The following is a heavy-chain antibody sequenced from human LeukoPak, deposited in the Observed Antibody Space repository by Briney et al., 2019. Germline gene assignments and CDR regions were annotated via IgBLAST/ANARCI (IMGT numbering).Heavy chain of an antibody. CDR1: GYTFTSYY. J-gene: IGHJ4*02. Sequence: ASVKVSCKASGYTFTSYYMHWVRQAPGQGLEWMGIINPSGGSTSYAQKFQGRVTITADKSTSTAYMELSSLRSEDTAVYYCARGGVTTTAEKYYFDYWGQGTLVTVSS. CDR3: ARGGVTTTAEKYYFDY. CDR2: INPSGGST. V-gene: IGHV1-46*01. D-gene: IGHD3-10*01.